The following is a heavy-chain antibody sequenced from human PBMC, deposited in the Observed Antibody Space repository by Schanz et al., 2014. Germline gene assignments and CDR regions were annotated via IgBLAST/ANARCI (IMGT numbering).Heavy chain of an antibody. D-gene: IGHD2-8*02. V-gene: IGHV3-21*01. Sequence: EVQLVESGGGLVKPGGSLRLSCAASGFTFSYSPLPLVRPAPGKGLEWVSSISNGGGYIYYADSVKGRFTISRDNAKNSVYLQMHSLRAEDTALYYCARDRDAGGYDSWGQGTLVTVSS. CDR1: GFTFSYSP. CDR2: ISNGGGYI. CDR3: ARDRDAGGYDS. J-gene: IGHJ5*01.